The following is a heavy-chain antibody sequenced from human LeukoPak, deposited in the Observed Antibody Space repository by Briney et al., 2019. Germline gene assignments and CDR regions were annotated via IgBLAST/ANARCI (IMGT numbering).Heavy chain of an antibody. CDR2: ISGSGGTT. D-gene: IGHD6-19*01. Sequence: GGSLRLSCAASGFTISTYIMNWVRQAPGKGLEWVSGISGSGGTTYYADSVKGRFTISRDNSKNTLYLQMNSLRAEDTAVYYCAYPSGYSSGWFDYWGQGTLVTVSS. CDR1: GFTISTYI. CDR3: AYPSGYSSGWFDY. J-gene: IGHJ4*02. V-gene: IGHV3-23*01.